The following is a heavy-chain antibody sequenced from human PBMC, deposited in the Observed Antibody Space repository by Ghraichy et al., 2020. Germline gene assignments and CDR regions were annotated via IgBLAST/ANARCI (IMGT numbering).Heavy chain of an antibody. J-gene: IGHJ4*02. Sequence: SETLSLTCAVYGGSFSGYYWSWIRQPPGKGLEWIGEINHSGSTNYNPSLKSRVTISVDTSKNQFSLKLSPVTAADTAVYYCARGPGRQYYYGSANDYWGQGTLVTVSS. CDR2: INHSGST. D-gene: IGHD3-10*01. CDR1: GGSFSGYY. CDR3: ARGPGRQYYYGSANDY. V-gene: IGHV4-34*01.